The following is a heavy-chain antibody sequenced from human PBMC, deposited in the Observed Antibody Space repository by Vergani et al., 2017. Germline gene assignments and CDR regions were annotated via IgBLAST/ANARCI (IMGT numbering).Heavy chain of an antibody. D-gene: IGHD2-21*01. V-gene: IGHV3-23*01. CDR1: GFTFSSYA. Sequence: EVQLLESGGNLIQPGGSLRLSCGASGFTFSSYAMTWVRLAPGKGLQWVSAISGSGGNTFYTDSVKGRFTLSRDKSKDTLYLQMNSLRVEDTAIYYCAKARDPNCKGGNCYSYYYGLDLWGQGTTVTVSS. CDR2: ISGSGGNT. CDR3: AKARDPNCKGGNCYSYYYGLDL. J-gene: IGHJ6*02.